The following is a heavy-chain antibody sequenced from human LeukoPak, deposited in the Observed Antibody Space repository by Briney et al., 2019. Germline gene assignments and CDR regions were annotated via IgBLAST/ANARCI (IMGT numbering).Heavy chain of an antibody. J-gene: IGHJ6*02. V-gene: IGHV1-18*01. CDR1: GYTFTSYG. Sequence: ASVKVSCKASGYTFTSYGISWVRQAPGQGLEWMGWISAYNGNTNYAQKLQGRVTMTTDTSTSTAYMELRSLRSDDTAVYYCARNRLWFGELFQRYYYGMDVWGQGTTVTVSS. CDR3: ARNRLWFGELFQRYYYGMDV. CDR2: ISAYNGNT. D-gene: IGHD3-10*01.